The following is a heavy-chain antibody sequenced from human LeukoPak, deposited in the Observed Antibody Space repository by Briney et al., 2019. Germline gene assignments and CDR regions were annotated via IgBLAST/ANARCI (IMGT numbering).Heavy chain of an antibody. CDR1: GFTFSSYS. CDR3: ARRGAVHPFDY. D-gene: IGHD6-19*01. CDR2: ISSSSSYI. V-gene: IGHV3-21*01. Sequence: GGSLRLSCAASGFTFSSYSMNWVRQAPGKGLEWVSSISSSSSYIYYADSVKGRFTISRDNAKNSLYLQMHSLGAEDTAMYYCARRGAVHPFDYWGQGTLVTVSS. J-gene: IGHJ4*02.